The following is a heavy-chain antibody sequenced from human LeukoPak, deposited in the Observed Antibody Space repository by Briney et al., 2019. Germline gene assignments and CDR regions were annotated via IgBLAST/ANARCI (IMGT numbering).Heavy chain of an antibody. Sequence: QSGGSLRLSCATSGFTFTDYWMHWVRQSPGRGLEWVASVTQDGTEKYYVDSVKGRFAISRDNTRNSLHLQMSSLRAEDTARYWCRRGHWDEHAWGQGILVTVSS. CDR1: GFTFTDYW. D-gene: IGHD7-27*01. V-gene: IGHV3-7*01. CDR3: RRGHWDEHA. CDR2: VTQDGTEK. J-gene: IGHJ5*02.